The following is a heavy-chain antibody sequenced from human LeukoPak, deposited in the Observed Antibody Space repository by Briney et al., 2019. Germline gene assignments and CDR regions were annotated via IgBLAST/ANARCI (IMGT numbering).Heavy chain of an antibody. Sequence: SETLSLTCTVSGGSISSYYWSWVRQPPGKGLEWIGYIYYSGSTNYNPSLKSRVTISVDTSKNQFSLKLSSVTAADTAVYYCARLLDSSGYFVDYWGQGTLVTVSS. D-gene: IGHD3-22*01. CDR3: ARLLDSSGYFVDY. CDR1: GGSISSYY. CDR2: IYYSGST. J-gene: IGHJ4*02. V-gene: IGHV4-59*08.